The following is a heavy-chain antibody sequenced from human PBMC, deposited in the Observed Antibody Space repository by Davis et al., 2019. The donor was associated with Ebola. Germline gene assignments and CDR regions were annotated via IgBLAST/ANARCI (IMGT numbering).Heavy chain of an antibody. CDR2: ISGSGGST. V-gene: IGHV3-23*01. J-gene: IGHJ4*02. CDR1: GFTFSSYA. D-gene: IGHD3-22*01. Sequence: GGSLRLSCAASGFTFSSYAMSWVRQAPGKGLEWVSAISGSGGSTYYADSVKGRFTISRDNSKNTLYLQMNSLRAEDTAVYYCASSKDYYDSSGGFDYWGQGTLVTVSS. CDR3: ASSKDYYDSSGGFDY.